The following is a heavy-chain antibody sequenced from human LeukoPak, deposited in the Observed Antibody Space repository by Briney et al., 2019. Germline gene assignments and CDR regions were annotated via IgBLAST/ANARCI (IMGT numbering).Heavy chain of an antibody. J-gene: IGHJ4*02. Sequence: GSLRLSCAASGFTFSSYAMSWVRQAPGKGLEWVSAISGSGGSTYYADSVKGRFTISRDNSKNTLYLQMNSLRAEDTAVYYCASLEGIAVAATGDYWGQGTLVTVSS. CDR2: ISGSGGST. CDR1: GFTFSSYA. D-gene: IGHD6-19*01. CDR3: ASLEGIAVAATGDY. V-gene: IGHV3-23*01.